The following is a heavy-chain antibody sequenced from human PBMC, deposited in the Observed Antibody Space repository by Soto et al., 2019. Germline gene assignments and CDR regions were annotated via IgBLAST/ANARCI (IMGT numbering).Heavy chain of an antibody. D-gene: IGHD1-1*01. J-gene: IGHJ4*02. CDR3: AKAANWNLGYYFDY. CDR2: ISGSGGST. CDR1: GGKVSSYA. V-gene: IGHV3-23*01. Sequence: GSLMLSCAASGGKVSSYAMSWVHQATGKGLEWVSAISGSGGSTYYADSVKGRFTISRDNSKNTLYLQMNSLRAEDTAVYYCAKAANWNLGYYFDYWGQGTLVTVSS.